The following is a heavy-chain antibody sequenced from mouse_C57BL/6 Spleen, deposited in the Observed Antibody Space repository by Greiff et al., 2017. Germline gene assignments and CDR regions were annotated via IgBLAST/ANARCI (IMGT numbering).Heavy chain of an antibody. CDR1: GYTFTSYW. J-gene: IGHJ3*01. V-gene: IGHV1-61*01. D-gene: IGHD1-1*01. Sequence: VQLQQPGAELVRPGSSVKLSCKASGYTFTSYWMDWVKQRPGQGLEWIGNIYPSDSVTHYNQKFKDKATLTVDKSSSTAFMQLSSLTSADSAVYYCARLDYYGSSLFAYWGQGTLVTVSA. CDR3: ARLDYYGSSLFAY. CDR2: IYPSDSVT.